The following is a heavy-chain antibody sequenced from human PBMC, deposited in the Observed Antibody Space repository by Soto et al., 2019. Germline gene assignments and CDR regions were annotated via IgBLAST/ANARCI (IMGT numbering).Heavy chain of an antibody. CDR2: FDPEGGEA. CDR3: ATTKTLRGAMITNISFDF. V-gene: IGHV1-24*01. CDR1: GYTFINYG. Sequence: ASVKVSCKASGYTFINYGISWVRQAPGQGLEWMGGFDPEGGEAIYAQKWHGKVTVTEDTVTDTAYMELSGLKSDDTAVYYCATTKTLRGAMITNISFDFWGQGTPVTVS. D-gene: IGHD3-10*01. J-gene: IGHJ4*02.